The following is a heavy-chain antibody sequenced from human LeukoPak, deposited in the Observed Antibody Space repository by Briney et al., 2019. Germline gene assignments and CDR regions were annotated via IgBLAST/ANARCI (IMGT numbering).Heavy chain of an antibody. CDR2: IYPGDSDT. D-gene: IGHD1-26*01. CDR1: GYSFTSYW. Sequence: GESLKISCKGSGYSFTSYWIGWVRQMPGKGLEWMGIIYPGDSDTRYSPSFQGQVTISADKSISTAYLQWSSLKASDTAIYFCARQAGYSGCLQFFDYWGQGTLVTVSS. J-gene: IGHJ4*02. CDR3: ARQAGYSGCLQFFDY. V-gene: IGHV5-51*01.